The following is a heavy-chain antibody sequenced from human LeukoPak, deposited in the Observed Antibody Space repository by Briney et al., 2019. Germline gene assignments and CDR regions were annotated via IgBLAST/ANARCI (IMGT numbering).Heavy chain of an antibody. D-gene: IGHD3-10*01. Sequence: GGSLRLSCAASGFTFSSYNMNWVRQAPGKGLEWVSYISTSSNTIYYADSVKGRFTISRDNTKNSLYLQMNDLRAEDTAVYYCARVGSYGMDVWGQGTTVTVSS. V-gene: IGHV3-48*01. J-gene: IGHJ6*02. CDR3: ARVGSYGMDV. CDR1: GFTFSSYN. CDR2: ISTSSNTI.